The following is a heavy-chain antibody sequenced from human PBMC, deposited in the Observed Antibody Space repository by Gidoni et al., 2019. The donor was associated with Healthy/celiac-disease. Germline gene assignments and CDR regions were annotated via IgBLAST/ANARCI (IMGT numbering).Heavy chain of an antibody. CDR2: IYTSGST. CDR3: ARSAVTGNWYFDL. V-gene: IGHV4-61*02. D-gene: IGHD4-4*01. J-gene: IGHJ2*01. CDR1: GGSINSGSYY. Sequence: QVQLQESGPGLVMPPQTLSLTSTVPGGSINSGSYYWSWVRQPAGKGLEWIGRIYTSGSTNYNPALKSRVTFSVDTSKNQFSLKLNSVTAADTAVYYCARSAVTGNWYFDLWGRGTLVTVSS.